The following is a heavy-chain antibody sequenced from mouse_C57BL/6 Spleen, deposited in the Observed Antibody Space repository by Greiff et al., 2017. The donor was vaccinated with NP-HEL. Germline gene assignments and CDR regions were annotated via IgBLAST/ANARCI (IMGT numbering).Heavy chain of an antibody. V-gene: IGHV14-2*01. Sequence: EVMLVESGAELVKPGASVKLSCTASGFNIKDYYMHWVKQRTEQGLEWIGRIDPEDGETKYAPKFQGKATITADTSSNTAYLQLSSLTSEDTAVYYCARWDGYYPSYYAMDYWGQGTSVTVSS. CDR2: IDPEDGET. J-gene: IGHJ4*01. CDR1: GFNIKDYY. CDR3: ARWDGYYPSYYAMDY. D-gene: IGHD2-3*01.